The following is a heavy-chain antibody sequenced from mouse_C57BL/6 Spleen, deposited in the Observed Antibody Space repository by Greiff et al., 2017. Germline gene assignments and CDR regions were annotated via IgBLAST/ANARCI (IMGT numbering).Heavy chain of an antibody. CDR1: GYTFTSYW. CDR2: INPSNGGT. CDR3: ASYYYGSSPR. D-gene: IGHD1-1*01. Sequence: QVQLQQPGTELVKPGASGYTFTSYWMHWVKQRPGQGLEWIGNINPSNGGTNYNEKFKSKATLTVDKSSSTAYMQLSSLTSEDSAVYYCASYYYGSSPRGGQGTLVTVSA. J-gene: IGHJ3*01. V-gene: IGHV1-53*01.